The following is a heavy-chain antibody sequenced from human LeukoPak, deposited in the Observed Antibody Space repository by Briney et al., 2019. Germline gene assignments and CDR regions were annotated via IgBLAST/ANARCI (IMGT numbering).Heavy chain of an antibody. CDR1: GGSFSGYY. Sequence: SETPSLTCAVYGGSFSGYYWSWIRQPPGKGLEWIGEINHSGSTNYNPSLKSRVTISVDTSKNQFSLKLSSVTAADTAVYYCARGRGVVPAAIRRYYYGMDVWGQGTTVTVSS. V-gene: IGHV4-34*01. J-gene: IGHJ6*02. D-gene: IGHD2-2*02. CDR2: INHSGST. CDR3: ARGRGVVPAAIRRYYYGMDV.